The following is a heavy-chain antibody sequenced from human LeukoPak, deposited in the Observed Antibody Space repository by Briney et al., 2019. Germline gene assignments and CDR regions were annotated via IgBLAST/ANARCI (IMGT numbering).Heavy chain of an antibody. V-gene: IGHV4-59*01. J-gene: IGHJ4*02. CDR1: GGSISSYY. CDR2: IYYSGST. D-gene: IGHD2-21*01. Sequence: SETLSLTCTVSGGSISSYYWSWIRQPPGKELEWIGYIYYSGSTNYNPSLKSRVTISVDTSKNQFSLKLSSVTAADTAVYYCARTVEYCGGDCYSFDYWGQGTLVTVSS. CDR3: ARTVEYCGGDCYSFDY.